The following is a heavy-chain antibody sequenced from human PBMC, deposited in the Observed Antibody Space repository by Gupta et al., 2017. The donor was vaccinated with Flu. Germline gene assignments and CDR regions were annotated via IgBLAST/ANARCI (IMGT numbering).Heavy chain of an antibody. Sequence: YSMNWVRQAPGKGLEWVSGISASGTGTYYADSVKGRFTISRDNSKTTLYLQMSSLRAEDTAVYYCARKGCAATDCRAPPDRDAFSTWGQGTMVTVSS. CDR1: YS. V-gene: IGHV3-23*01. J-gene: IGHJ3*02. CDR3: ARKGCAATDCRAPPDRDAFST. D-gene: IGHD2-15*01. CDR2: ISASGTGT.